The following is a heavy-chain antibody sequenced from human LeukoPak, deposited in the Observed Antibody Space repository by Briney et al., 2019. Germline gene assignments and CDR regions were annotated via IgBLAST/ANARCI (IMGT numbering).Heavy chain of an antibody. D-gene: IGHD5-18*01. V-gene: IGHV3-66*02. CDR1: GFSVSDKY. Sequence: GGSLRPSCAASGFSVSDKYMTWVRQAPGKGLEWVSIIYSGGSAFYAASVKGRFTISRDTSKNTLYLQMNSLRPEDTAVYYCARGPHGIQLWHYFDYWGQGTLVTVSS. J-gene: IGHJ4*02. CDR2: IYSGGSA. CDR3: ARGPHGIQLWHYFDY.